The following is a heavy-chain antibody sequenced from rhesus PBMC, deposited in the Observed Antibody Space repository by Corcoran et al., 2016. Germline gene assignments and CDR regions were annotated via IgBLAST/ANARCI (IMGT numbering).Heavy chain of an antibody. CDR3: ARGGSGWAQEKAVDF. Sequence: QLLLQESGPGLVKPSETLFVTCAVSGVSISSSYWSWIGPAPGQGLARIGYIYGSGSRPNNNPSLKSRVTRTVDTAKNQRALKRSAVTTADTAVYYWARGGSGWAQEKAVDFWGQGIRVTVSA. D-gene: IGHD6-31*01. CDR1: GVSISSSY. V-gene: IGHV4-169*01. J-gene: IGHJ3*01. CDR2: IYGSGSRP.